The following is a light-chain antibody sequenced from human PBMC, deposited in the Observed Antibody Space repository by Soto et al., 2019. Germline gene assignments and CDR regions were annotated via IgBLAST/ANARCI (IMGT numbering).Light chain of an antibody. J-gene: IGKJ4*01. CDR2: WAS. V-gene: IGKV4-1*01. CDR1: QSVLYSSNNKNY. CDR3: QQYYSTPLT. Sequence: DIVMTQSPVSLAVSLGERATINCKSSQSVLYSSNNKNYLTWYQQKPGQPPRLLIYWASTRESGVPDRFSGSGSGTDFTLTISTLQAEDVAVYYCQQYYSTPLTFGGGTKVDSK.